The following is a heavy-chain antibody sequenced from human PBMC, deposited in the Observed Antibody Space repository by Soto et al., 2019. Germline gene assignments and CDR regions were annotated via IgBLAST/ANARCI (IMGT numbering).Heavy chain of an antibody. V-gene: IGHV4-4*02. CDR2: IYHSGST. D-gene: IGHD3-22*01. J-gene: IGHJ4*02. CDR3: ARDLGYDSSGYNNNPYGY. Sequence: SETLSLTCAVSGGSISSSNWWSWVRQPPGKGLEWIGEIYHSGSTNYNPSLKSRVTISVDKSKNQFSLKLSSVTAADTAVYYCARDLGYDSSGYNNNPYGYWGQGPLVTVSS. CDR1: GGSISSSNW.